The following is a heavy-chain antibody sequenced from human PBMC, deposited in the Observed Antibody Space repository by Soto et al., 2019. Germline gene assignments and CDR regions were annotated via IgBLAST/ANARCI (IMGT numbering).Heavy chain of an antibody. J-gene: IGHJ4*02. V-gene: IGHV4-59*08. Sequence: SETLSLTCTVSGGSISSYYWSWIRQPPGKGLEWIGYIYYSGSTNYNPSLKSRVTISVDTSKNQFSLKLSSVTAADTAVYYCARQRTGYYTGFDYWGQGTLVTVSS. D-gene: IGHD3-9*01. CDR2: IYYSGST. CDR1: GGSISSYY. CDR3: ARQRTGYYTGFDY.